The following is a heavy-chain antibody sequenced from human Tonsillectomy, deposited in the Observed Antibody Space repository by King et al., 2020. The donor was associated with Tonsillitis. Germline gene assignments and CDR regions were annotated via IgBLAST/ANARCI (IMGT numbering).Heavy chain of an antibody. D-gene: IGHD3-22*01. Sequence: QLVQSGAEVKKPGASVKVSCKASGYTFSGYYMHWVRQAPGQGLEWMGWINPDSGGTNYAQRFQGRVTMTRDTSISTGYMELSSLRSDDTALYYCARDEDAIDPNYYDSSGYFDSWGQGTLVTVSS. CDR2: INPDSGGT. CDR1: GYTFSGYY. CDR3: ARDEDAIDPNYYDSSGYFDS. J-gene: IGHJ4*02. V-gene: IGHV1-2*02.